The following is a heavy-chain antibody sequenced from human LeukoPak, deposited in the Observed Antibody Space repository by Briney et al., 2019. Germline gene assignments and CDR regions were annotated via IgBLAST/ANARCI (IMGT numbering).Heavy chain of an antibody. CDR3: ARDTYSEVGYYYYSYYMDV. D-gene: IGHD6-13*01. CDR2: IYYSGST. J-gene: IGHJ6*03. Sequence: PSETLSLTCTVSGGSISSYYWSWIRQPPGQGLEWIGYIYYSGSTNYNPSLKSRVTISVDTSKNQFSLKLGSVAAADTAVYYCARDTYSEVGYYYYSYYMDVWGKGTTVTVSS. CDR1: GGSISSYY. V-gene: IGHV4-59*01.